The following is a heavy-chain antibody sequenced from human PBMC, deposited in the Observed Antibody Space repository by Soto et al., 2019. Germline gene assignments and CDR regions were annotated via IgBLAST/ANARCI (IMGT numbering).Heavy chain of an antibody. V-gene: IGHV3-30-3*01. CDR3: ARDRPGGYGYSWDDFLYYYGMDV. CDR2: VSYDGSNK. CDR1: GFSFKSYA. Sequence: LRLSCAASGFSFKSYAIHWVRQAPGKGLEWVAVVSYDGSNKFYADSVKGRFTISRDDSKNTVFLQMNSLRVEDTAVFYCARDRPGGYGYSWDDFLYYYGMDVWGQGTTVTVSS. D-gene: IGHD5-18*01. J-gene: IGHJ6*02.